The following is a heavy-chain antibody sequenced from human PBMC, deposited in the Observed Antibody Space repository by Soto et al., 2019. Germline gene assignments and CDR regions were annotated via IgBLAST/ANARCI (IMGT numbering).Heavy chain of an antibody. CDR2: INHSGST. CDR3: ERTSFGIAARRVPWKAFDI. V-gene: IGHV4-34*01. J-gene: IGHJ3*02. Sequence: QVQLQQWGAGLLKPSETLSLTCAVYGGSFSGYYWSWIRQPPGKGLEWIGEINHSGSTNYNPSLKSRVTISVDTSKNQFSLKLSSVTAADTAVYYCERTSFGIAARRVPWKAFDIWGQGTMVTVSS. CDR1: GGSFSGYY. D-gene: IGHD6-6*01.